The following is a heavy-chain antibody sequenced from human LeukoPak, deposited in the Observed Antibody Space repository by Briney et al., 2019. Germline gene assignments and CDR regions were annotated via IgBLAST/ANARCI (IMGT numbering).Heavy chain of an antibody. J-gene: IGHJ3*02. CDR3: ARNSLDYVWGSYRIYAFDI. CDR2: INPYNCNT. D-gene: IGHD3-16*01. CDR1: AGTVSSYA. Sequence: ASEKVSCKAPAGTVSSYAITEVRQAPGQELEWMEWINPYNCNTNYSHKVQGRVTMTTDTYTSTAYMELRSLRSDDTDVYYCARNSLDYVWGSYRIYAFDIWGQGTMVTVSS. V-gene: IGHV1-18*01.